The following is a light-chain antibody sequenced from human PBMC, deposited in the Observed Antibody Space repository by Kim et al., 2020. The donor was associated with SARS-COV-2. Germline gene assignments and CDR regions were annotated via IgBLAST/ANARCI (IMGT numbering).Light chain of an antibody. V-gene: IGKV1-39*01. CDR2: AAS. CDR3: QQSHTAPLLT. Sequence: DMQMTQSPSSLAASVGDRVTITCRASQNINSYLNWYQQKPGKAPKLLIYAASTLQSGVPSRFSGSGSGTDFTLTINSLQTEDFATYYCQQSHTAPLLTFGGGTKVDIK. J-gene: IGKJ4*01. CDR1: QNINSY.